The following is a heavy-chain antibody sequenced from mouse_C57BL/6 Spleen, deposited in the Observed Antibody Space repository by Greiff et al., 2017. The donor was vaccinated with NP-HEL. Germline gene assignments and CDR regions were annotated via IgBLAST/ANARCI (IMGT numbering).Heavy chain of an antibody. Sequence: VQLQQCGAELMKPGASVKLSCKATGYTFTGYWIEWVKQRPGHGLEWIGEILPGSGSTNYNEKFKGKATFTADTSSNTAYMQLSSLTTEYSASYYCARKGMAVVAPGFAYWGQGTLVTVSA. CDR2: ILPGSGST. V-gene: IGHV1-9*01. D-gene: IGHD1-1*01. CDR1: GYTFTGYW. J-gene: IGHJ3*01. CDR3: ARKGMAVVAPGFAY.